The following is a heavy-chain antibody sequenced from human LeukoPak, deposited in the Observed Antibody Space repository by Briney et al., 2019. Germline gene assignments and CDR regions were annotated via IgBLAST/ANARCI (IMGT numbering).Heavy chain of an antibody. V-gene: IGHV4-59*01. CDR2: IYYSGST. CDR3: ARVDIAAAGSLDP. J-gene: IGHJ5*02. CDR1: GGSISSYY. D-gene: IGHD6-13*01. Sequence: PSETLSLTCTVSGGSISSYYWSWIRQPPGKGLEWIGYIYYSGSTNYNPSLKSRVTISVDTSKNQFSLKLSSVTAADTAVYYCARVDIAAAGSLDPWGQGTLVTVSS.